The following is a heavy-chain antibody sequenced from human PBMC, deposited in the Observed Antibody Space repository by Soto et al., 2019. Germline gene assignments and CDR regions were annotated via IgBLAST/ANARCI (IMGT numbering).Heavy chain of an antibody. J-gene: IGHJ6*02. V-gene: IGHV1-18*04. CDR1: GYTFTSNG. CDR3: ARDKPQQIVGYNYYYDLDV. Sequence: QGQLVQSGGEVKKPGASVKVSCKASGYTFTSNGISWVRQAPGQGLEWMGWISGYNGDTDYAQKFQGRVTMTTDTSTSTAYMEVRSLRPDDTAVYYCARDKPQQIVGYNYYYDLDVWGQGTTVTVSS. D-gene: IGHD6-6*01. CDR2: ISGYNGDT.